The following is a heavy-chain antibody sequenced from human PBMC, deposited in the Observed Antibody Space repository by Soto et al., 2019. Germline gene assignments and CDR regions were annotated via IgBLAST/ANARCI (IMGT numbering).Heavy chain of an antibody. CDR2: INHSGST. CDR1: GGSFSGYY. J-gene: IGHJ4*02. V-gene: IGHV4-34*01. D-gene: IGHD2-15*01. Sequence: SETLSLTCAVYGGSFSGYYWSWIRQPPGKGLEWIGEINHSGSTNYNPSLKSRVTISVDTSKNQFSLKLSSVTAADTAVYYCARVVVAATHFDYWGQGTLVTVSS. CDR3: ARVVVAATHFDY.